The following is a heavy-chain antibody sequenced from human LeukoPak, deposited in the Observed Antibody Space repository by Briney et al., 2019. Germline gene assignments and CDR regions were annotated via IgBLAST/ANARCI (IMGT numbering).Heavy chain of an antibody. J-gene: IGHJ4*02. CDR3: ASLDGYSYGYFDY. CDR2: ISSSSSYI. V-gene: IGHV3-21*01. Sequence: GGSLRLSCAASGFTFSSYSMNWLRQASGKGLTWVSSISSSSSYIYYADSVKGRFTISRDNAKNSLYLQMNSLRAEDTAVYYRASLDGYSYGYFDYWGQGTLVTVSS. D-gene: IGHD5-18*01. CDR1: GFTFSSYS.